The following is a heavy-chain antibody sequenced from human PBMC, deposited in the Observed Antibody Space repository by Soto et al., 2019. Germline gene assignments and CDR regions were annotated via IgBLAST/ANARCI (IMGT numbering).Heavy chain of an antibody. CDR1: GFTFINTG. V-gene: IGHV3-23*01. Sequence: EVQVLQSGGGLVQPGGSLRLSCAGSGFTFINTGMSWVRQAPGQGLEWVSAITGNGDTTYYADSVKGRFTISRDNSKSTLYLQMNSLRAEDTAVYYCAKIDGYFDYWGQGTLVTVSS. J-gene: IGHJ4*02. CDR2: ITGNGDTT. D-gene: IGHD3-22*01. CDR3: AKIDGYFDY.